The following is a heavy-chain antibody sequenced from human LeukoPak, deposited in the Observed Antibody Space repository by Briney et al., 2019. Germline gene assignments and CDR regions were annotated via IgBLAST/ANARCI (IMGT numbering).Heavy chain of an antibody. CDR1: GGSISSSNW. CDR3: ARGFGGGWYEGYYFDY. CDR2: IYHSGST. D-gene: IGHD6-19*01. Sequence: PSETLSLTCAVSGGSISSSNWWSWVRQPPGTGLEWIGEIYHSGSTNYNPSLKSRVTISVDKSKNQFSLKLSSVTAADTAVYYCARGFGGGWYEGYYFDYWGQGTLVTVSS. J-gene: IGHJ4*02. V-gene: IGHV4-4*02.